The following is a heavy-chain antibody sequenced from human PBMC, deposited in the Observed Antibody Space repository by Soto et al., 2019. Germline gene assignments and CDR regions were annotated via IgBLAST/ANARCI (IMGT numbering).Heavy chain of an antibody. V-gene: IGHV4-38-2*02. CDR1: GYSISSGCY. CDR2: MYPTGST. CDR3: VRDLNYGLYYFDY. J-gene: IGHJ4*02. D-gene: IGHD3-10*01. Sequence: SETLSLTCTVSGYSISSGCYWGWIRQPPGKRLEWIGSMYPTGSTYYNPSLKSRVTMSVDTSNNEFSLKLTSVTAADTAVYHCVRDLNYGLYYFDYWGRGTLVTVSS.